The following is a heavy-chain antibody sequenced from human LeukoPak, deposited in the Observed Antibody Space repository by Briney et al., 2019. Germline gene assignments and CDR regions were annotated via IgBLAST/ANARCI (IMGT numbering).Heavy chain of an antibody. CDR3: AKGHSSSWYYFGY. CDR1: GFTFSNYD. CDR2: ISNDGRKK. V-gene: IGHV3-30*18. J-gene: IGHJ4*02. Sequence: PGGSLRLSCAASGFTFSNYDMYWVRQAPGKGLEWVAAISNDGRKKSHADSVKGRFTISRDNSKDTLYVQMNSLRAEDTAVYYCAKGHSSSWYYFGYWGRGTLVTVSS. D-gene: IGHD6-13*01.